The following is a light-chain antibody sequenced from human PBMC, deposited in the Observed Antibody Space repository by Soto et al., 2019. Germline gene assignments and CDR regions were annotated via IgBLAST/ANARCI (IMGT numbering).Light chain of an antibody. Sequence: ALTQPASVSGSPEQSITISCTGPGSDVGSFDLVSWYQQHPGKAPKLIIFEGSKRPSGVSDRFSGSKSDNRASLTISGLQAEDEADYYCSSYAGSLTWVFGGGTKLTVL. CDR2: EGS. CDR1: GSDVGSFDL. V-gene: IGLV2-23*01. CDR3: SSYAGSLTWV. J-gene: IGLJ3*02.